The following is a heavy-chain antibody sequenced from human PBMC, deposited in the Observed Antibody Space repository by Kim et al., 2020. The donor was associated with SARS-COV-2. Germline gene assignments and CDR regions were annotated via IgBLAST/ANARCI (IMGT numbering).Heavy chain of an antibody. Sequence: ASVKVSCKASGYTFTSYAMHWVRQAPGQRLEWMGWINAGNGNTKYSQKFQGRVTITRDTSASTAYMELSSLRSEDTAVYYCAREISSSWYFAFDIWGQGTMVTVSS. CDR2: INAGNGNT. J-gene: IGHJ3*02. CDR1: GYTFTSYA. V-gene: IGHV1-3*01. D-gene: IGHD6-13*01. CDR3: AREISSSWYFAFDI.